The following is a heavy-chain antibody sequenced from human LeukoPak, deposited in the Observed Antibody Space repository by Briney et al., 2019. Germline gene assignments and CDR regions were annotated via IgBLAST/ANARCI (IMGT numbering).Heavy chain of an antibody. J-gene: IGHJ4*02. CDR3: ARGSGTYWGFDY. CDR1: GFTVSTNY. V-gene: IGHV3-53*01. CDR2: INSGGTT. Sequence: GGSLRLSCAASGFTVSTNYMSWVCQAPGKGLEWVSVINSGGTTYYADSVKGRFTISRDNSKNTLYLQMNSLGAEDTAVYYCARGSGTYWGFDYWGQGTLVTVSS. D-gene: IGHD1-26*01.